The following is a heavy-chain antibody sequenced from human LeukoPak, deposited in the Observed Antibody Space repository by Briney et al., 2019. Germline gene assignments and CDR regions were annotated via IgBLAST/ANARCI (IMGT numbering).Heavy chain of an antibody. Sequence: GASVNVSCKASGGTFSRYAISWVRQAPGQGLERMGGIIPMFGIANYAQKFQGRVTITADESTSTAYMELSSLRSEDTAVYYCARDRPYTGGWRGFDYWGQGTLVTVSS. J-gene: IGHJ4*02. CDR2: IIPMFGIA. CDR1: GGTFSRYA. CDR3: ARDRPYTGGWRGFDY. V-gene: IGHV1-69*01. D-gene: IGHD6-19*01.